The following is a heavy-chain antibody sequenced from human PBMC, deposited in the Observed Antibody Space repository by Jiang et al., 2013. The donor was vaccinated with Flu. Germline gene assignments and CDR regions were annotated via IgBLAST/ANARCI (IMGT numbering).Heavy chain of an antibody. CDR1: GGSISSYY. D-gene: IGHD5-12*01. CDR2: IYYSGST. V-gene: IGHV4-59*01. CDR3: ARGSRWLLY. J-gene: IGHJ4*02. Sequence: TCTVSGGSISSYYWSWIRQPPGKGLEWIGYIYYSGSTNYNPSLKSRVTISVDTSKNQFSLKLYSVTAADTAVYYCARGSRWLLYWGQGTLVTVSS.